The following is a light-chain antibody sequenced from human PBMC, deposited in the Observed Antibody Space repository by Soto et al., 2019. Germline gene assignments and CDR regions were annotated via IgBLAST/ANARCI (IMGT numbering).Light chain of an antibody. J-gene: IGLJ2*01. Sequence: QSVLTQSSSASASLGSSVKLTCTLSSGHSSYIIAWHQQQPGKAPRYLMKLEGSGSYNKGSGVPDRFSGSSSGADRYLTISNLQAEDEADYYCETWDSSTQVVFGGGTKLTVL. V-gene: IGLV4-60*03. CDR1: SGHSSYI. CDR3: ETWDSSTQVV. CDR2: LEGSGSY.